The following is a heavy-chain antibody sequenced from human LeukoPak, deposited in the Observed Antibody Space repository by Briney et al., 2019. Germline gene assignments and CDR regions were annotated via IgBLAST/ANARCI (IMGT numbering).Heavy chain of an antibody. CDR3: ARFTAIFGVPAYYYTDV. CDR2: IYDSGST. Sequence: SETLSLTCTVSGGSISNYYWTWIRQPPGKGLEWIGYIYDSGSTNYNPSLKSRLTISVDTSKNQFSLRLSSVTAADTAIYYCARFTAIFGVPAYYYTDVWGKGTTVTVSS. CDR1: GGSISNYY. D-gene: IGHD3-3*01. V-gene: IGHV4-59*01. J-gene: IGHJ6*03.